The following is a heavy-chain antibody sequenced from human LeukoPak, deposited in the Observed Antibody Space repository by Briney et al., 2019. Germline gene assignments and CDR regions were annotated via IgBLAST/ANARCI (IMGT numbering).Heavy chain of an antibody. CDR1: GGSISSYY. D-gene: IGHD6-13*01. V-gene: IGHV4-59*01. Sequence: SETLSLTCTVSGGSISSYYWSWIRQPPGKGLEWIGNIYYSGSTNYNPSLKSRVTISVDTSKNQFSLKLSSVTAADTAVYYCARDGQQLGPGDYYYYYYMDVWGKGTTVTVSS. J-gene: IGHJ6*03. CDR3: ARDGQQLGPGDYYYYYYMDV. CDR2: IYYSGST.